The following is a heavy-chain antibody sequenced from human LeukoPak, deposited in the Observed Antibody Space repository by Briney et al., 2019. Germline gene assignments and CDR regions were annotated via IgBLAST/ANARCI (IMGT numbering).Heavy chain of an antibody. D-gene: IGHD1-7*01. J-gene: IGHJ4*02. CDR1: GYTFTGYY. CDR2: INPNSGGT. V-gene: IGHV1-2*06. Sequence: ASVKVSCKASGYTFTGYYMHWVRQAPGQGLEWMGRINPNSGGTNYAQKFQGGVTMTRDTSISTAYMELSRLRSDNTAVYYCARAPGVKVKTGTSPYDYWGQGTLVTVSS. CDR3: ARAPGVKVKTGTSPYDY.